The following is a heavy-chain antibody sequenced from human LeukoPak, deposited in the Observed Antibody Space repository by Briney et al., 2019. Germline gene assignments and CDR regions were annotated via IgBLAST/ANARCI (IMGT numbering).Heavy chain of an antibody. V-gene: IGHV3-73*01. CDR3: TSSYYDFWSGHYYMDV. CDR2: IRSKANSYAT. Sequence: GGSLKLSXAASGFTFSGSAMHWVRQASGKGLEWVGRIRSKANSYATAYAASVKGRFTISRDDSKNTAYLQMNSLKTEDTAVYYCTSSYYDFWSGHYYMDVWGKGNTVTVSS. D-gene: IGHD3-3*01. CDR1: GFTFSGSA. J-gene: IGHJ6*03.